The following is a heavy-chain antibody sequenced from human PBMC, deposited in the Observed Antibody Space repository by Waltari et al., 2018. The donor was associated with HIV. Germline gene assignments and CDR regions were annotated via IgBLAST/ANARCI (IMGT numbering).Heavy chain of an antibody. CDR3: ARGTYGDYFDY. D-gene: IGHD4-17*01. CDR1: DYSIGNGYY. CDR2: IYHRGST. J-gene: IGHJ4*02. V-gene: IGHV4-38-2*01. Sequence: QVQLQESGPGLVKASETLSLTCAVSDYSIGNGYYWGWIRQPPGKGLEWIGNIYHRGSTYYNPSLKSRVTISVDTSKTQFSLKLTSVTAADTAVYYCARGTYGDYFDYWGQGTLVTVSS.